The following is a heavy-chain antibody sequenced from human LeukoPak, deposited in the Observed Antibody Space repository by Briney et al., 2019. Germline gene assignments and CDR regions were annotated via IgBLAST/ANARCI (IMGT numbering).Heavy chain of an antibody. CDR2: IYYSGST. CDR3: ARHSSGSYAGYNDY. CDR1: GGSISTYY. Sequence: SSETLSLTCTVSGGSISTYYWSWIRQPPGKGLEGIGYIYYSGSTNYNPSLKSRVTISVDTSKNQFSLKLSSVTAADTAVYYCARHSSGSYAGYNDYWGQGTLVTVSS. V-gene: IGHV4-59*08. J-gene: IGHJ4*02. D-gene: IGHD6-19*01.